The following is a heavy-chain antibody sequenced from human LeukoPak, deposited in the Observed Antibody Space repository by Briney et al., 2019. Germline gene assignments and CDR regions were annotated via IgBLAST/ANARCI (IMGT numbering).Heavy chain of an antibody. CDR3: ARVRSGTWNGYEY. D-gene: IGHD3-3*01. CDR2: ISGSGGST. CDR1: GFTFSSYA. V-gene: IGHV3-23*01. Sequence: PGGSLRLSCAASGFTFSSYAMSWVRQAPGKGLEWVSAISGSGGSTYYTDSVKGRFTISRDNAKNTLYLQMDSLRAEDSAVYYCARVRSGTWNGYEYWGQGTLVTVSS. J-gene: IGHJ4*02.